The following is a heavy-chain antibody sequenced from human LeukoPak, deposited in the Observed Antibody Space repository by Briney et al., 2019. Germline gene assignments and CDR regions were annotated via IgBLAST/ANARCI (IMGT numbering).Heavy chain of an antibody. CDR3: ARRRYIVVVPAAKKNWFDP. CDR2: IYHSGST. Sequence: PSETLSLTCAVSGGSISSSNWWSWVRQPPGKGLEWIGEIYHSGSTNYNPSPKSRVTISVDTSKNQFSLKLSSVTAADTAVYYCARRRYIVVVPAAKKNWFDPWGQGTLVTVSS. CDR1: GGSISSSNW. J-gene: IGHJ5*02. D-gene: IGHD2-2*01. V-gene: IGHV4-4*02.